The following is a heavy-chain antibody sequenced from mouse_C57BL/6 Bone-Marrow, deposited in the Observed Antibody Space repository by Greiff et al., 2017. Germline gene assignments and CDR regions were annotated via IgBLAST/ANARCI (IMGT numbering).Heavy chain of an antibody. CDR2: FYPGSGSI. J-gene: IGHJ3*01. Sequence: VQLQQSGAELVKPGASVKLSCKASGYTFTEYTIHWVKQRSGQGLEWIGWFYPGSGSIKYNEKFKDKATLTADKYSSTVYMELSRLTSEDSAVYFCARHEGGVWLRRGSWFAYWGQGTLVTVSA. V-gene: IGHV1-62-2*01. CDR1: GYTFTEYT. D-gene: IGHD2-2*01. CDR3: ARHEGGVWLRRGSWFAY.